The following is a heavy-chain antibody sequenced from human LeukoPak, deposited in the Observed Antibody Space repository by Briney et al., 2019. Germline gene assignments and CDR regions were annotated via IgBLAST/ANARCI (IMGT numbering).Heavy chain of an antibody. J-gene: IGHJ4*02. CDR2: IWNDGSIR. CDR1: GFTFSTYG. V-gene: IGHV3-33*01. Sequence: GGSLRLSCAASGFTFSTYGLHRVRQAPGKGLEWVAVIWNDGSIRYYADSVKGRFTISRDNSKNTLYLQMNSLRAEDTAVYYCARASGSYDYWGQGTLVTVSS. CDR3: ARASGSYDY. D-gene: IGHD1-26*01.